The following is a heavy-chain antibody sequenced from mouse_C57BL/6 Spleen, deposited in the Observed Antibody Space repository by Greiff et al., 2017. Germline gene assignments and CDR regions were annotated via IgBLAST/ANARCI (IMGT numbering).Heavy chain of an antibody. Sequence: QVQLQQPGAELVRPGTSVKLSCKASGYTFTSYWMHWVKQRPGQGLEWIGVIDPSDSYTNYNQKFKGKATLTVDTSSSTAYMQLSSLTSEDSAVYYCAGSSGYYAMDYWGQGTSVTVSS. D-gene: IGHD3-2*02. V-gene: IGHV1-59*01. CDR2: IDPSDSYT. J-gene: IGHJ4*01. CDR3: AGSSGYYAMDY. CDR1: GYTFTSYW.